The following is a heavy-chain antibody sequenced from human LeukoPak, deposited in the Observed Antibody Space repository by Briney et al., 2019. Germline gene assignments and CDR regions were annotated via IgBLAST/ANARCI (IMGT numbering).Heavy chain of an antibody. J-gene: IGHJ3*02. V-gene: IGHV3-30*18. CDR3: AKGFSSGPWDACDI. Sequence: GGSLRLSCAASGFTFSTYNMNWVRQAPGKGLEWVAVISYDGSKKYYADSVKGRFTISRDSSKNMLYLQMNSLRVEDTAVYYCAKGFSSGPWDACDIWGQGTMVTVSS. CDR2: ISYDGSKK. D-gene: IGHD3-22*01. CDR1: GFTFSTYN.